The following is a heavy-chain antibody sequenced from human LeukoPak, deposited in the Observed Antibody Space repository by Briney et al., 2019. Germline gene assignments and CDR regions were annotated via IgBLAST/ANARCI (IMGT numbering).Heavy chain of an antibody. V-gene: IGHV1-46*01. Sequence: ASVKVSCKASGYTFTSYYMHWVRQAPGQGLEWMGIINPSGGSTSYAQKFQGRVTMTRDMSTSTVYMELSSLRSEDTAVYYCARDEYYYDSSGYFGYWGQGTLVTVSS. CDR2: INPSGGST. D-gene: IGHD3-22*01. CDR1: GYTFTSYY. J-gene: IGHJ4*02. CDR3: ARDEYYYDSSGYFGY.